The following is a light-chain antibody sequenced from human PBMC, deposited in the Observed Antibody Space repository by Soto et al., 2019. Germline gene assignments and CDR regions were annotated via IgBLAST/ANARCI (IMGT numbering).Light chain of an antibody. CDR3: SSYTSSSTSYV. Sequence: QSALTQPASISASPGQSISISCTGTSNDVGAFDYVSWYQQHPGKAPKLIIFEVFNRPSGVSTRFSGSKSGSTASLTISGLQAEDEADYFCSSYTSSSTSYVFGTGTKLTVL. V-gene: IGLV2-14*01. J-gene: IGLJ1*01. CDR2: EVF. CDR1: SNDVGAFDY.